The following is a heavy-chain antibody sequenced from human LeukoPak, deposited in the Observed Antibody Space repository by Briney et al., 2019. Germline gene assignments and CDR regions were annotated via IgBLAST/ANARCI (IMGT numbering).Heavy chain of an antibody. Sequence: PSETLSLTCTVSGGSISSYYWGWIRQPPGKGLEWIGSIYYSGSTYHNPSLKSRVTISVDTSKNQFSLKLSSVTAADTAVYYCAGIDSVIAFDIWGQGTMVTVSS. CDR2: IYYSGST. J-gene: IGHJ3*02. CDR3: AGIDSVIAFDI. D-gene: IGHD3-16*02. CDR1: GGSISSYY. V-gene: IGHV4-39*01.